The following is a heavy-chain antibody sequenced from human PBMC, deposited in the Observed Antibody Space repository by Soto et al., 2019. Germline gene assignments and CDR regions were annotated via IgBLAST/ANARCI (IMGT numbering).Heavy chain of an antibody. V-gene: IGHV4-4*07. J-gene: IGHJ4*02. Sequence: QVQLQESGPGLVKPSETLSLTCTFSGDSTSTYSWNWIRQPAGKGLEWIGRINTTGSSNYNPSLVRRIAISVDTFKNQSLLKLSSVTAADTAVYYCAGAAYNYGPFDSWGQGTLVTVSS. D-gene: IGHD5-18*01. CDR1: GDSTSTYS. CDR2: INTTGSS. CDR3: AGAAYNYGPFDS.